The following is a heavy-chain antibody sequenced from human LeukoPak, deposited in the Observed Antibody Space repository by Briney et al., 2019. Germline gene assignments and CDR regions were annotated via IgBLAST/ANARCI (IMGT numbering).Heavy chain of an antibody. Sequence: SETLSLTCTVSGGSIRSSSYYWGWIRQPPGKGLERIGSIYYSGSTYYNPPLKSRVTISVDTSKNQFSLKLSSVTAADTAVYYCARGLWAWYAFDIWGQGTMVTVSS. CDR2: IYYSGST. D-gene: IGHD4/OR15-4a*01. V-gene: IGHV4-39*01. CDR3: ARGLWAWYAFDI. CDR1: GGSIRSSSYY. J-gene: IGHJ3*02.